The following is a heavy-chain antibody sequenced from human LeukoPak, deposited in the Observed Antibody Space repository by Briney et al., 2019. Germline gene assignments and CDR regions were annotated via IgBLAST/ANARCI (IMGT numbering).Heavy chain of an antibody. CDR3: AKRAVVGATDEIDY. J-gene: IGHJ4*02. D-gene: IGHD1-26*01. CDR1: GFTFSSYT. Sequence: PGGSLRLSCAASGFTFSSYTMSWVRQAPGKGLECVSGISGSGGSTYYADSVKGRFTISRDNSKNTLYLQMNSLRAEDTAVYYCAKRAVVGATDEIDYWGQGTLVTVSS. CDR2: ISGSGGST. V-gene: IGHV3-23*01.